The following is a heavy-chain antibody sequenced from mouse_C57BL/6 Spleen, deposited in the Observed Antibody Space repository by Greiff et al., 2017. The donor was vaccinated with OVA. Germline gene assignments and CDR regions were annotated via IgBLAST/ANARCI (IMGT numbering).Heavy chain of an antibody. CDR2: IYPGDGDT. CDR1: GYAFSSSW. Sequence: VQLQQSGPELVKPGASVKISCKASGYAFSSSWMNWVKQRPGKGLEWIGRIYPGDGDTNYNGKFKGKATLTADKSSSTAYMQLSSLTSEDSAVDFCARRPSTGYYFDYWGQGTTLTGSS. V-gene: IGHV1-82*01. CDR3: ARRPSTGYYFDY. J-gene: IGHJ2*01. D-gene: IGHD2-2*01.